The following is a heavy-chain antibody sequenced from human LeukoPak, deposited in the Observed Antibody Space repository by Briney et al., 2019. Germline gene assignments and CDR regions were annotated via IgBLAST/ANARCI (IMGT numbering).Heavy chain of an antibody. CDR1: GFTFSDYY. V-gene: IGHV3-11*04. J-gene: IGHJ5*02. Sequence: GGSLRLSCAASGFTFSDYYMSWIRQAPGKGLEWVSYISFSGSTIYYADSVKGRFTISRDNAKNSLYLRMNSLRVEDTAVYYCARGKYNYGSNWFDPWGQGTLVTVSS. CDR3: ARGKYNYGSNWFDP. D-gene: IGHD5-18*01. CDR2: ISFSGSTI.